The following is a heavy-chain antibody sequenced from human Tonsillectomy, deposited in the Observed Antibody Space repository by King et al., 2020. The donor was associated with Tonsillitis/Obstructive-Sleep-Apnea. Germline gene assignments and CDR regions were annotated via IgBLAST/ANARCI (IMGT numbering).Heavy chain of an antibody. CDR2: INHSGST. CDR1: GGSFSVYY. J-gene: IGHJ4*02. Sequence: VQLQQWGAGLLKPSETLSLTCAVYGGSFSVYYWSWIRQPPGKGLEWIGEINHSGSTNYNPSLKSRVTISVDTSKNQFSLNLTSATAADTAVYYCARVNTVQEQPFDYWGQGALVTVSS. CDR3: ARVNTVQEQPFDY. V-gene: IGHV4-34*01. D-gene: IGHD1/OR15-1a*01.